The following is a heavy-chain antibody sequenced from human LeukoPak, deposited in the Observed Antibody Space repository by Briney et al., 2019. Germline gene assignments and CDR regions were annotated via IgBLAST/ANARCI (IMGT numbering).Heavy chain of an antibody. Sequence: SETLSLTCTVSGYSISSGYYWGWIRQPPGKGLEWIGSIYHSGSTYYNPSLKSRVTISVDTSKNQFSLKLSSVTAADTAVYYCARIPSSRQLLHFDYWGQGTLVTVSS. CDR3: ARIPSSRQLLHFDY. CDR1: GYSISSGYY. V-gene: IGHV4-38-2*02. D-gene: IGHD6-13*01. J-gene: IGHJ4*02. CDR2: IYHSGST.